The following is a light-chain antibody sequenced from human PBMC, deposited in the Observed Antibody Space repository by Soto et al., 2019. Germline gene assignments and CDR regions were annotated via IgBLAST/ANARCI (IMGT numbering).Light chain of an antibody. Sequence: DIQMTQSPSSLSASVGDRVTMTCRASQDISNYLVWYQQQPGKVPKLLIYAASTLHSGVPSRFSGSGSGTDFTLTISSLQPEDVGTYYCQRYDDAPLTFGGGTNVLIK. CDR3: QRYDDAPLT. CDR2: AAS. CDR1: QDISNY. J-gene: IGKJ4*01. V-gene: IGKV1-27*01.